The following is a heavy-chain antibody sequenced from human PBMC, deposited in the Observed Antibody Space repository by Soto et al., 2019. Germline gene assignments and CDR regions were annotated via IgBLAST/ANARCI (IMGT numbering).Heavy chain of an antibody. V-gene: IGHV3-13*01. CDR2: IGTAGDT. CDR1: GFTFSSYD. CDR3: ARSRGIEAPPVNGMDV. D-gene: IGHD6-13*01. Sequence: EVQLVESGGGLVQPGGSLRLSCAASGFTFSSYDMHWVRQATGKGLEWVSAIGTAGDTYYPGSVKGRFTISRENAKNSLYLQMNSLRAGDTAVYSCARSRGIEAPPVNGMDVWSQGTRFTFSS. J-gene: IGHJ6*02.